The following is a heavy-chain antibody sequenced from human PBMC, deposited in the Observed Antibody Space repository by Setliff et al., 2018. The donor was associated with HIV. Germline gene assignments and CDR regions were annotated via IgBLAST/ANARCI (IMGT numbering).Heavy chain of an antibody. J-gene: IGHJ6*03. CDR3: ARGLVVVTDSDYDTNYYYYYYMDV. Sequence: SETLSLTCTVSGGSISSGGYYWSWIRQHPGKGLEWIGYIYYSGSTYYNPSLKSRVTISIDTSKNQFSLKLSSVTAADTAVYYGARGLVVVTDSDYDTNYYYYYYMDVWGKGTTVTVAS. V-gene: IGHV4-31*03. CDR2: IYYSGST. D-gene: IGHD5-12*01. CDR1: GGSISSGGYY.